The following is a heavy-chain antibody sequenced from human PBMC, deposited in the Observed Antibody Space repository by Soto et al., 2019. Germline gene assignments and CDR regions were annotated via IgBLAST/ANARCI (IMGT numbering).Heavy chain of an antibody. CDR3: ARHRRGSGWQNFDY. CDR1: GYSSTSYW. CDR2: IYPGDFDT. J-gene: IGHJ4*02. Sequence: GESLKISCKGSGYSSTSYWIGWVRQMPGKGLEWMGIIYPGDFDTRYSPSFQGQVTISADKSISPAYLQWSSLKASDTAMYYCARHRRGSGWQNFDYWGQGTLVTVSS. V-gene: IGHV5-51*01. D-gene: IGHD6-19*01.